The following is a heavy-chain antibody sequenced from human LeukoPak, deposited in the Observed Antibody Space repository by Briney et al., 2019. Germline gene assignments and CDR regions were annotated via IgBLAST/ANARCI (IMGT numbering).Heavy chain of an antibody. CDR1: GFTFSSYW. Sequence: PGGSLRLSCAASGFTFSSYWMSWVRQAPGKGLEWVANIKQDGSEKYYVDSVKGRFTISRDNANNSLDLQMNSLRAEDTAVYYCAREARYNWNSDYWGQGTLVTVSS. CDR3: AREARYNWNSDY. CDR2: IKQDGSEK. J-gene: IGHJ4*02. V-gene: IGHV3-7*01. D-gene: IGHD1/OR15-1a*01.